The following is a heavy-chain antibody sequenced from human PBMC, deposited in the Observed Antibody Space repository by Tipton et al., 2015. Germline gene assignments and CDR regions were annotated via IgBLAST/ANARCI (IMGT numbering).Heavy chain of an antibody. D-gene: IGHD2/OR15-2a*01. J-gene: IGHJ4*02. CDR3: AGLYAYFAY. Sequence: TLSLTCTVSGGSVSSARYYWSWIRQTPGKGLEWIAYIHYTGTTNYNPSLRSRVAISINTSKNQFSLRLTSVTAADTAVYYCAGLYAYFAYWGQGALVTVSS. CDR2: IHYTGTT. CDR1: GGSVSSARYY. V-gene: IGHV4-61*01.